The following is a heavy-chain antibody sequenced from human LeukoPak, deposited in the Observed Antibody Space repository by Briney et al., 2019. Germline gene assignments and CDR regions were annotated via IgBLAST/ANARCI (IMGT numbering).Heavy chain of an antibody. J-gene: IGHJ4*02. CDR3: ARGNDFWSGYPPTTFDY. D-gene: IGHD3-3*01. Sequence: GGSLRLSCAASGFTFSSYWMSWVRQAPGKGLEWVSSISSSSAYIYYADSLKGRFTISRDSAKNSLYLQMNSLRAEDTAVYYCARGNDFWSGYPPTTFDYWGQGTLVTVSS. V-gene: IGHV3-21*01. CDR2: ISSSSAYI. CDR1: GFTFSSYW.